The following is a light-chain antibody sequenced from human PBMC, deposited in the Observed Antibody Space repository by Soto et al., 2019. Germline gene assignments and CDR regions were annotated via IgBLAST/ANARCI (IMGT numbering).Light chain of an antibody. CDR2: EVT. Sequence: QSVLTQPASVSGSPGQSITISCAGTRDDIGAYDYVSWYQQHPGNAPKLLVYEVTNRPSGVSDRFSGSKSGNTASLTISGLQAEDEADYYCSSYGGNSNYVFGTGTKVIVL. CDR3: SSYGGNSNYV. J-gene: IGLJ1*01. V-gene: IGLV2-14*01. CDR1: RDDIGAYDY.